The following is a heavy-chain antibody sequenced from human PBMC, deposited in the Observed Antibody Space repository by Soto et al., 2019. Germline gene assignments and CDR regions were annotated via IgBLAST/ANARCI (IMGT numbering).Heavy chain of an antibody. Sequence: GESLKISCKGSGYSFTSYWIGWVRQMAGKGLEWMGIIYPGDSDTRYSPSFQGQVTISADKSISTAYLQWSSLKASDTAMYCCARLATEGSGFYYYYGMDVWGQGTRVTVAS. CDR2: IYPGDSDT. CDR1: GYSFTSYW. J-gene: IGHJ6*02. V-gene: IGHV5-51*01. CDR3: ARLATEGSGFYYYYGMDV. D-gene: IGHD3-10*01.